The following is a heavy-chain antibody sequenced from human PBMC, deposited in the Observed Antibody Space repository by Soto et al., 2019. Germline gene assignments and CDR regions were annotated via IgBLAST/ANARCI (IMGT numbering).Heavy chain of an antibody. CDR1: GFTFDDYA. V-gene: IGHV3-9*01. CDR2: ISWNSGSI. CDR3: AKRWGVTTNNWFDP. J-gene: IGHJ5*02. D-gene: IGHD4-17*01. Sequence: EVQLVESGGGLVQPGRSLRLSCAASGFTFDDYAMHWVRQAPGKGLEWVSGISWNSGSIGYADSVKGRFTISSDNAKNSLYLQMNSLRAEDTALYYCAKRWGVTTNNWFDPWGQGTLVTVSS.